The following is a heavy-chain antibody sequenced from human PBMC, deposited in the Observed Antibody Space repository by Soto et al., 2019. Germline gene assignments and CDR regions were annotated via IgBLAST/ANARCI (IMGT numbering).Heavy chain of an antibody. CDR3: ARDLWGYCGTDCYPLDV. D-gene: IGHD2-21*02. CDR2: MYNTGST. J-gene: IGHJ6*02. CDR1: GGSISGYY. V-gene: IGHV4-59*01. Sequence: QVQLQESGPGLVKPSETLSLTCTVSGGSISGYYWSWIRQPPGQGLEWIGYMYNTGSTGYNPSFKSRVTISVATSKNQFSLKLNSVTAADTAVYYCARDLWGYCGTDCYPLDVWGQGTTVTVSS.